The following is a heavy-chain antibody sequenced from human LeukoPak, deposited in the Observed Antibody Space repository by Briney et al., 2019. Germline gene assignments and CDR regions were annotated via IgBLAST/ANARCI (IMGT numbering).Heavy chain of an antibody. Sequence: GGSLRLSCAASGFTFSSNYMSWVRQAPGKGLEWVSVINSGGSTYYADSVKGRFTMSRDNSTNTLYLQMNSLRAKDTAVYYCARDVPHRKRSPRFPFDVYSYYMDVWGKGTTVTVSS. CDR2: INSGGST. D-gene: IGHD2/OR15-2a*01. CDR3: ARDVPHRKRSPRFPFDVYSYYMDV. CDR1: GFTFSSNY. J-gene: IGHJ6*03. V-gene: IGHV3-53*01.